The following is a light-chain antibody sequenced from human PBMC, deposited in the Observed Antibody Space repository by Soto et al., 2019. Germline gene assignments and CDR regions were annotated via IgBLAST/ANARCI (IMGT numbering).Light chain of an antibody. V-gene: IGKV1-5*03. CDR3: QHYNSYSEA. Sequence: DIQMTQSPSTLSASVGDSVTITCRASQRTSGWLAWYQQKPGKAPKLLIYKTSTLVNGVPSRFSGSGSGTEFTLTISSLQPDDFATYYCQHYNSYSEAFGQGTKVDIK. J-gene: IGKJ1*01. CDR2: KTS. CDR1: QRTSGW.